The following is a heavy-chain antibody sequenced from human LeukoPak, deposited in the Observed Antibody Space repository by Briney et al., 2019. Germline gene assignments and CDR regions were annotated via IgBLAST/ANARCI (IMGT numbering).Heavy chain of an antibody. D-gene: IGHD6-13*01. Sequence: SETLSLTCTVSGGSISSYYWSWTRQPPGKGLEWIGYIYYSGSTNYNPSLKSRVTISVDTSKNQFSLKLSSVTAADMAVYYCASAGNDYYYGMDVWGQGTTVTVSS. CDR3: ASAGNDYYYGMDV. V-gene: IGHV4-59*08. J-gene: IGHJ6*02. CDR1: GGSISSYY. CDR2: IYYSGST.